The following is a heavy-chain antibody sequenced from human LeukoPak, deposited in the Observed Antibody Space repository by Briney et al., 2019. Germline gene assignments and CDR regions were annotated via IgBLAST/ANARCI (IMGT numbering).Heavy chain of an antibody. CDR2: ISWDGGST. J-gene: IGHJ4*02. CDR1: GFTFDDYA. V-gene: IGHV3-43D*04. Sequence: GGSLRLSCAASGFTFDDYAMHWVRQAPGKGLKGVSLISWDGGSTHYADSVKGRFTISRDNSKNSLYLQMNSLRAEDTALYYCAKDIARGSDWRGGFDYWGQGTLVTVSS. CDR3: AKDIARGSDWRGGFDY. D-gene: IGHD3/OR15-3a*01.